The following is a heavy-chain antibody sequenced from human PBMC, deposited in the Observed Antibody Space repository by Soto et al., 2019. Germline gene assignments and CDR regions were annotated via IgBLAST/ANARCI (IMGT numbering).Heavy chain of an antibody. J-gene: IGHJ3*02. V-gene: IGHV4-59*01. CDR2: IYYSGST. CDR3: ARAVVGATKAFDI. Sequence: SETLSLTCTVSGGSISSYYWSWIRQPPGKGLEWIGYIYYSGSTNYNPSLKSRVTISVDTSKDQFSLKLSSVTAADTAVYYCARAVVGATKAFDIWGQGTMVTVSS. CDR1: GGSISSYY. D-gene: IGHD1-26*01.